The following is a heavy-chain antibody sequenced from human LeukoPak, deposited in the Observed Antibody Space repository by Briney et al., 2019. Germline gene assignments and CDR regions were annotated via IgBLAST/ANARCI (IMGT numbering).Heavy chain of an antibody. J-gene: IGHJ5*02. V-gene: IGHV1-24*01. Sequence: ASVKVSCKVSGYTLTELSMHWVRQAPGKGLEWMGGFDPEDGETIYAQKFQGRVTMTGDTSTDTAYMELSSLRSEDTAVYYCATAQPQDENNWFDPWGQGTLVTVSS. CDR2: FDPEDGET. CDR1: GYTLTELS. CDR3: ATAQPQDENNWFDP.